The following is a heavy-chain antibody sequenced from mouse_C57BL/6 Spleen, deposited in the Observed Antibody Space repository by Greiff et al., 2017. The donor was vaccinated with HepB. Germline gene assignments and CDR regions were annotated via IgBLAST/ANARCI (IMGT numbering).Heavy chain of an antibody. Sequence: VQLQQSGAELVRPGASVTLSCKASGYTFTDYEMHWVKQTPVHGLEWIGAIDPETGGTAYNQKFKGKAILTADKSSSTAYMDLRSLTSEDSAVYYWTRRETPLRSSEGYAMDYWGQGTSVTVSS. CDR3: TRRETPLRSSEGYAMDY. J-gene: IGHJ4*01. V-gene: IGHV1-15*01. CDR1: GYTFTDYE. CDR2: IDPETGGT. D-gene: IGHD1-1*01.